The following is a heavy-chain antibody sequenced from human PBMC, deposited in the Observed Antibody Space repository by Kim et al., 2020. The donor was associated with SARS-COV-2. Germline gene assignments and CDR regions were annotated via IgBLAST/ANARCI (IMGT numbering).Heavy chain of an antibody. J-gene: IGHJ4*02. CDR1: GFTFSTYA. CDR3: AKESYYYISGYGGERRY. D-gene: IGHD3-22*01. V-gene: IGHV3-23*01. CDR2: ISGSGGST. Sequence: GGSLRLSCAASGFTFSTYAMNWVRQAPGKGLEWVSFISGSGGSTIYADSVKGRFTISRDNSKNMLYLEMNSLRAEDMAVYYCAKESYYYISGYGGERRYWGQGTLVTVFS.